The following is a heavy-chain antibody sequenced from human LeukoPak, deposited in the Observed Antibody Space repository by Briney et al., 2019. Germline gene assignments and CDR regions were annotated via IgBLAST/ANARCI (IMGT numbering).Heavy chain of an antibody. D-gene: IGHD3-22*01. J-gene: IGHJ5*02. V-gene: IGHV3-23*01. CDR3: AKDKMIVVVMWLDP. CDR2: ISGSGGST. Sequence: GGSLRLSCAASGFTFSSYAISWVRQAPGKGLEWVSAISGSGGSTYYADSVKGRFTISRDNSKNTLYLQMNSLRAEDTAVYYCAKDKMIVVVMWLDPWGQGTLVTVSS. CDR1: GFTFSSYA.